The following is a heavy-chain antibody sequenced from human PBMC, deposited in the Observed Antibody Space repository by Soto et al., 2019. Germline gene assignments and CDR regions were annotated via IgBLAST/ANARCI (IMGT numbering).Heavy chain of an antibody. Sequence: EVQLVESGGGLVQPGGSLRLSCAASGFSLSNHWMTWVRQAPGKGLEWVASIQQDGSEIVYVDSVKGRFTISRDNAKNSRSLQMNSLRVEDAAVDYGATDLNWASTWGQGTLVTVSS. CDR2: IQQDGSEI. CDR3: ATDLNWAST. J-gene: IGHJ4*02. CDR1: GFSLSNHW. D-gene: IGHD7-27*01. V-gene: IGHV3-7*03.